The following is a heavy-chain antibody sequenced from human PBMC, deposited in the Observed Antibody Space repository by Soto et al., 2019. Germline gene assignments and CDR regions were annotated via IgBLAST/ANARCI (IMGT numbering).Heavy chain of an antibody. J-gene: IGHJ2*01. D-gene: IGHD3-10*01. V-gene: IGHV4-39*01. CDR2: IYYSGST. CDR3: ARRQLMVRGVIITGWYFDL. CDR1: GGSISSSSYY. Sequence: SETLSRTCTVSGGSISSSSYYWGWIRQPPGKGLEWIGSIYYSGSTYYNPSLKSRVTISVDTSKNQFSLKLSYVTAADTAVYYCARRQLMVRGVIITGWYFDLWGRGTLVTVSS.